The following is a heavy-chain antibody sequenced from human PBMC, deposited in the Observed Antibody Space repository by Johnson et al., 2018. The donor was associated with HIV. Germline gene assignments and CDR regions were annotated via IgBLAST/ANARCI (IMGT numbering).Heavy chain of an antibody. D-gene: IGHD4-11*01. V-gene: IGHV3-7*02. CDR3: AKGWDPMTTVNTFAFDI. CDR2: IKQDGSNK. CDR1: GFTFSSYW. Sequence: VQLVESGGGLVQPGGSLRLSCAASGFTFSSYWMSWVRRAPGKGLEWVANIKQDGSNKYYADSVKGRFTISRDNSKNTLYLQMNTLRAEDATVYYCAKGWDPMTTVNTFAFDIWGQGTMVTVSS. J-gene: IGHJ3*02.